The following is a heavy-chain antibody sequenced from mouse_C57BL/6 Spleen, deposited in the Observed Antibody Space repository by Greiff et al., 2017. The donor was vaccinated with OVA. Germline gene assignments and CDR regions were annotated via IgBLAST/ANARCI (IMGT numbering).Heavy chain of an antibody. J-gene: IGHJ1*03. CDR1: GYTFTSYW. CDR2: INPSSGYT. CDR3: ARSLITTVWYFDV. V-gene: IGHV1-7*01. Sequence: QVHVKQSGAELAKPGASVKLSCKASGYTFTSYWMHWVKQRPGQGLEWIGYINPSSGYTKYNQKFKDKATLTADKSSSTAYMQLSSLTYEDSAVYYCARSLITTVWYFDVWGTGTTVTVSS. D-gene: IGHD1-1*01.